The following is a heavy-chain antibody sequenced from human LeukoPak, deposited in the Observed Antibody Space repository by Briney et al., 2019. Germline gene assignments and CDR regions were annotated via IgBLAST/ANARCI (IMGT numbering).Heavy chain of an antibody. V-gene: IGHV1-18*01. CDR2: ISAYNGNT. Sequence: ASEKVSCKASGYTFTSSAISWVRQAPGQGLEWMGWISAYNGNTNYAQKLQGRVTMTTDTSTSTAYMELRSLRSDDTAVYYCARATWADIVATKSEYWGQGTLVTVST. D-gene: IGHD5-12*01. CDR1: GYTFTSSA. CDR3: ARATWADIVATKSEY. J-gene: IGHJ4*02.